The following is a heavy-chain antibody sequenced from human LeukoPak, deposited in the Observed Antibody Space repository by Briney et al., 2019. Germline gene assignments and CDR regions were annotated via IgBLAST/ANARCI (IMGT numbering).Heavy chain of an antibody. D-gene: IGHD4-17*01. J-gene: IGHJ4*02. Sequence: ASVKVSCKVSGYTLTELSMHWVRQAPGKGLEWMGGFDPEDGETIYAQKFQGRVTMTEDTSTDTAYMELSSLRSDDTAVYYCAKLGGDYEQEGADYWGQGTLVTVSS. V-gene: IGHV1-24*01. CDR2: FDPEDGET. CDR3: AKLGGDYEQEGADY. CDR1: GYTLTELS.